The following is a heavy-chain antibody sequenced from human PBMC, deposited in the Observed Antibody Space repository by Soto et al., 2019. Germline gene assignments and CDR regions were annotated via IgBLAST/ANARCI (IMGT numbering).Heavy chain of an antibody. V-gene: IGHV1-24*01. Sequence: QVQLVQSGAEVKKPGASVKVSCKVSGYTLTELSMHWVRQAPGKGLEWMGGFDPEDGVTIYAKKLQRRVTMTEDTSKGRAYMELSSLSSEDTALYYCATLVPLGGVIVIPDTGGACYFDYWGQGTLDIVSS. J-gene: IGHJ4*02. D-gene: IGHD3-16*02. CDR1: GYTLTELS. CDR3: ATLVPLGGVIVIPDTGGACYFDY. CDR2: FDPEDGVT.